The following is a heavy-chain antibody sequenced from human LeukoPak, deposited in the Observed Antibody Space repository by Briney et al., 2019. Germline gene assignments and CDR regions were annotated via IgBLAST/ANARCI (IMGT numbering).Heavy chain of an antibody. D-gene: IGHD1-26*01. CDR2: INPNSGGT. CDR3: ARDGGLGGAPFDY. CDR1: GYTFTGYY. V-gene: IGHV1-2*06. J-gene: IGHJ4*02. Sequence: RASVKVSCKASGYTFTGYYMHWVRQAPGQRLEWMGRINPNSGGTNYAQKFQGRVTMTRDTSISTAYMELSRLRSDDTAVYYCARDGGLGGAPFDYWGQGTLVTVSS.